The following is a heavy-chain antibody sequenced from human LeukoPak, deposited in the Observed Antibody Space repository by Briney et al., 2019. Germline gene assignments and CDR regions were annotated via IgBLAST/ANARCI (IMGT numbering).Heavy chain of an antibody. Sequence: ASVKVSCKASGYTFTAYYMHWVRQAPGQGLEWMGWINPNSGGTAYAQNFQGRVTMTRDTSISTAYMELSRLRSDDTAVYYCARGYYYGSGIYYYGMDVWGQGTTVTVSS. CDR2: INPNSGGT. J-gene: IGHJ6*02. V-gene: IGHV1-2*02. CDR1: GYTFTAYY. CDR3: ARGYYYGSGIYYYGMDV. D-gene: IGHD3-10*01.